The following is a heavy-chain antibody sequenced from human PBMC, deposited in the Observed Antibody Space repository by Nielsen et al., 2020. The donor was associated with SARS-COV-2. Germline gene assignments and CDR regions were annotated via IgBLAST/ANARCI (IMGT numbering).Heavy chain of an antibody. CDR1: GFTFSSYA. V-gene: IGHV3-23*01. Sequence: GGSLRLSCAASGFTFSSYAMSWVRQAPGKGLEWVSAISGSGGSTYYADSVKGRFTISRDNAKNSLYLQMNSLRAEDTAVYYCARDSLVFGGMDVWGQGTTVTVSS. CDR3: ARDSLVFGGMDV. J-gene: IGHJ6*02. CDR2: ISGSGGST. D-gene: IGHD3-10*02.